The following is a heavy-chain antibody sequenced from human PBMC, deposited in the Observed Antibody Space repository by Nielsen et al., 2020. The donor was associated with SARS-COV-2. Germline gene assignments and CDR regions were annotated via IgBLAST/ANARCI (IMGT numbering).Heavy chain of an antibody. J-gene: IGHJ6*02. Sequence: ASVKVSCKASGYTFTSYGISWVRQAPGQGLEWMGWISAYNGNTNYAQKLQGRVTMTTDTSTSTAYMELRSLRSDDTAVYYCARDFRSYGDLYYYYGMDVWGQGTTVTVSS. V-gene: IGHV1-18*01. CDR2: ISAYNGNT. D-gene: IGHD4-17*01. CDR1: GYTFTSYG. CDR3: ARDFRSYGDLYYYYGMDV.